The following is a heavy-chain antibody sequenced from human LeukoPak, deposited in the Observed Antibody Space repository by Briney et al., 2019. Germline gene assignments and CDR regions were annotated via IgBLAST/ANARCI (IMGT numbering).Heavy chain of an antibody. D-gene: IGHD3-3*01. Sequence: GRSLRLSCAASGFTFDDYAMHWVRQAPGKGLEWVSGISWNSGSIGYADSVKGRFTISRDNAKNSLYLQMNSLRGEDTAVYYCARYFDFWSAIDYWGQGTLVTVSS. CDR2: ISWNSGSI. V-gene: IGHV3-9*01. CDR1: GFTFDDYA. J-gene: IGHJ4*02. CDR3: ARYFDFWSAIDY.